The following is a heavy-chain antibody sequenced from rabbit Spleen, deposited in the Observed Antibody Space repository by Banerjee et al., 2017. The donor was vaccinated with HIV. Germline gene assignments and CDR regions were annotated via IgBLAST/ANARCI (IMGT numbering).Heavy chain of an antibody. CDR2: ISTGSGSI. J-gene: IGHJ4*01. CDR3: ARGRISGSGYLGL. V-gene: IGHV1S45*01. Sequence: QEQLKESGGGLVQPGGSLKVSCIASGVSFSSNHYMCWVRQAPGKGLEWIACISTGSGSIWFASWAKGRFTITKTSSTSVTLQVTSLTVADTATYACARGRISGSGYLGLWGPGTLVTVS. CDR1: GVSFSSNHY. D-gene: IGHD1-1*01.